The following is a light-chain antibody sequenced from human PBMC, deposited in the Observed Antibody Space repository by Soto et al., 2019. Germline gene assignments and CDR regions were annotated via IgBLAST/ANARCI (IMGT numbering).Light chain of an antibody. CDR3: QQYIFRPWT. CDR1: QSVTTS. J-gene: IGKJ1*01. V-gene: IGKV3-15*01. Sequence: EIVMTQSPATVSGSPGEGATLSCRASQSVTTSVAWYQQKPGQAPKLLIYAASTRAKGISDRFSGSGSETEFTLAISGLQSEDFAVYYCQQYIFRPWTFGQGTKVDIK. CDR2: AAS.